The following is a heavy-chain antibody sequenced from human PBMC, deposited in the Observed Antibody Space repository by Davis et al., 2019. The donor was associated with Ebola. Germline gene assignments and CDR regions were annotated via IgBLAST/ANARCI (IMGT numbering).Heavy chain of an antibody. V-gene: IGHV1-18*01. D-gene: IGHD3-10*01. J-gene: IGHJ5*02. CDR1: GYTFTSYG. CDR3: ARGITMVQGVSWFDP. CDR2: ISAYNGNT. Sequence: ASVKVSCKASGYTFTSYGISWVRQAPGQGLEWMGWISAYNGNTNYAQKLQGRVTMTTETSTSKAYMELRSLRSDDTAVYYCARGITMVQGVSWFDPWGQGTLVTVSS.